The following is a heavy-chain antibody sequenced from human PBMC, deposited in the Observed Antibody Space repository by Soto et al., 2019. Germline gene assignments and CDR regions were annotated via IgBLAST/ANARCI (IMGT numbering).Heavy chain of an antibody. CDR3: VRDLDGPGSYCTDF. CDR2: IRVYNGKT. V-gene: IGHV1-18*01. D-gene: IGHD3-10*01. Sequence: ASVKVSCKASGYMFINYGISWVRQAPGQGLEWMGWIRVYNGKTNYAQKLQGRVTMTTDTSTSRAYMELRSLRSDDTAVYYCVRDLDGPGSYCTDFWGLGTLVTVSS. CDR1: GYMFINYG. J-gene: IGHJ4*02.